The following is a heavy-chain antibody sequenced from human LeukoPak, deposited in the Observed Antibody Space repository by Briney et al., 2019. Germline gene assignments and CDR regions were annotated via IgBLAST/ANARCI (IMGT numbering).Heavy chain of an antibody. CDR3: ARGYCRGTSCNRYTFDM. CDR2: IYYSGST. J-gene: IGHJ3*02. Sequence: SETLSLTCTVSGGSISSGGYYWSWIRQHPGKGLEWIGYIYYSGSTNYNPSLKSRVTISVDTSKNQLSLKLSSVTAADTAVYYCARGYCRGTSCNRYTFDMWGQGTMVNVSS. V-gene: IGHV4-61*08. CDR1: GGSISSGGYY. D-gene: IGHD2-2*01.